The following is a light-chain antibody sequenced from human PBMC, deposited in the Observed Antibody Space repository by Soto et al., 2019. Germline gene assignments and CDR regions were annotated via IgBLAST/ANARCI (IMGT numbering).Light chain of an antibody. V-gene: IGLV2-14*03. Sequence: QSVLTQPASVSGSPGQTVIISCTGTSSDIGGYNSVSWYQQHPGRAPKLILFDVSKRPSKIPDRFSGSKSDNTASLTISGLQAEDEAYYYCCSSSTSSTLILFGGGTKLTVL. CDR2: DVS. CDR1: SSDIGGYNS. J-gene: IGLJ3*02. CDR3: CSSSTSSTLIL.